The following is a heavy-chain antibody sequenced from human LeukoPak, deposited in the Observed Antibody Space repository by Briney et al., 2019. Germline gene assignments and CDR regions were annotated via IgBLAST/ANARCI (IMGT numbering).Heavy chain of an antibody. CDR3: ARFLCGDYAHFDY. V-gene: IGHV1-2*02. Sequence: ASVKVSCKASGYTFTGYYMHWVRQAPGQGLEWMGWINPNSGGTNYAQKFQGRVTMTRDTSISTAYMELSRLRSDDTAVYYCARFLCGDYAHFDYWGQGTLVTVSS. J-gene: IGHJ4*02. CDR2: INPNSGGT. CDR1: GYTFTGYY. D-gene: IGHD4-17*01.